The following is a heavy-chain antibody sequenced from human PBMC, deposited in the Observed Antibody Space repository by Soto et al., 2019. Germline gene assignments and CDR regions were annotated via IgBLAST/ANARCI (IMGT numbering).Heavy chain of an antibody. CDR3: VRIIDRGYSEY. CDR2: SRNRANSYTT. D-gene: IGHD3-22*01. CDR1: GFTLSDHF. V-gene: IGHV3-72*01. Sequence: GGSLRLSCAVSGFTLSDHFMDWVRQTPGKGLEWLGHSRNRANSYTTEYAASVKGRFTMSRDDSKNLFFLQMNSLQTDDTAVYYCVRIIDRGYSEYWGQGT. J-gene: IGHJ4*02.